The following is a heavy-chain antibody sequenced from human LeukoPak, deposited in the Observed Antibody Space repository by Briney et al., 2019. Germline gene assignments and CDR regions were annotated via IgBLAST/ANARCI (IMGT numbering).Heavy chain of an antibody. CDR2: IRYDGSNK. Sequence: PGGSLRLSCAAPGFTFSSYGMHWVRQTPGKGLGWVAFIRYDGSNKYYADSVKSRFTISRDNSKNTLYLQMNSLRAEDTAVYYCAKAASASAAIDYWGQGTLVTVSS. J-gene: IGHJ4*02. D-gene: IGHD2-2*01. CDR1: GFTFSSYG. V-gene: IGHV3-30*02. CDR3: AKAASASAAIDY.